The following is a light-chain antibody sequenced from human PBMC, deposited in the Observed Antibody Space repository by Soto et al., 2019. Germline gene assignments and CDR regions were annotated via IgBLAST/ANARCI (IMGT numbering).Light chain of an antibody. CDR2: GAS. CDR1: QSVSSGY. J-gene: IGKJ1*01. Sequence: EIVLTQSPNTLSLSPGERATLSCRASQSVSSGYLAWYQQKPGQAPMLLIYGASSRATGIPDRFSGSGSGTDFTGTDFTLTISRLEPEDFAVYYCQQYGGSPTWTFGQGTKVEIK. V-gene: IGKV3-20*01. CDR3: QQYGGSPTWT.